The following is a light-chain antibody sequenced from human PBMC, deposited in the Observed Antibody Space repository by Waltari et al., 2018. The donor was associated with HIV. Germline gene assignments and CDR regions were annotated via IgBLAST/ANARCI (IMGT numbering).Light chain of an antibody. CDR2: EVT. Sequence: QSALTQPPSASGSPGPSVTISCTGTSSDVGAYNSVPWYQQHPGKAPKLLISEVTKRPSGVPDRFSGSKSGNTASLTISGLQAEDEADYYCSSYTSSNTLVFGGGTKLTVL. CDR1: SSDVGAYNS. CDR3: SSYTSSNTLV. J-gene: IGLJ2*01. V-gene: IGLV2-8*01.